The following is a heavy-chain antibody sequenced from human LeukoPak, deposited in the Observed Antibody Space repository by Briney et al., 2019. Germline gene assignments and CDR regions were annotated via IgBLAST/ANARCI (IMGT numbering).Heavy chain of an antibody. CDR3: ARRSSSWYYFED. D-gene: IGHD6-13*01. CDR1: GGSISSRNYY. CDR2: IYSSGSS. Sequence: SETLSLTCSVSGGSISSRNYYWGWIRQPPGKGMEWIGSIYSSGSSYYNPSLKSRVTISVDTSKNQFSLKLSSVTAADAAVYFCARRSSSWYYFEDWGQGTLVTVSS. V-gene: IGHV4-39*07. J-gene: IGHJ4*02.